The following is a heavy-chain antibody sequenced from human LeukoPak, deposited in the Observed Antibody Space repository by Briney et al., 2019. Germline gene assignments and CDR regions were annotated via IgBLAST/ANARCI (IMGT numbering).Heavy chain of an antibody. J-gene: IGHJ4*02. CDR1: GYTFTSYA. CDR3: ARDRYFGGYSYGFDY. V-gene: IGHV1-3*01. Sequence: HGASVKVSCKASGYTFTSYAMHWVRQAPGQRLEWMGWINAGNGNTKYSQKFQGRVTITRDISASTAYMELSSLRSEDTAVYYCARDRYFGGYSYGFDYWGQGTLVTVSS. D-gene: IGHD5-18*01. CDR2: INAGNGNT.